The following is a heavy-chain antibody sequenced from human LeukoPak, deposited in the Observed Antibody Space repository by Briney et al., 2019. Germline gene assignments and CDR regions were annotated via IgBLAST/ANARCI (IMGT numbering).Heavy chain of an antibody. CDR3: ASTATFQASVYYYGMDV. Sequence: ASVKVSCKASGYTFTIYYMHWVRQAPGQGLEWMGIINPSGGSTSYAQKFQGRVTMTRDTSTSTVYMELSSLRSEDTAVYYCASTATFQASVYYYGMDVWGQGTTVTVSS. V-gene: IGHV1-46*01. D-gene: IGHD5-18*01. CDR2: INPSGGST. CDR1: GYTFTIYY. J-gene: IGHJ6*02.